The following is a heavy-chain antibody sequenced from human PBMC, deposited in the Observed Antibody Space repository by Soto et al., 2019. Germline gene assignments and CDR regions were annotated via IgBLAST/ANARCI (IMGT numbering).Heavy chain of an antibody. J-gene: IGHJ4*02. CDR3: NLVVVPAAMGDDY. Sequence: QVQLVESGGGVVQPGRSLRLSCAASGFTFSSYGMHWVRQAPGKGLEWVAVISYDGSNKYYADSVKGRFTISRDNSKNTLYLQMNSLRAADTAVYYCNLVVVPAAMGDDYWGQGTLVTVSS. D-gene: IGHD2-2*01. V-gene: IGHV3-30*03. CDR2: ISYDGSNK. CDR1: GFTFSSYG.